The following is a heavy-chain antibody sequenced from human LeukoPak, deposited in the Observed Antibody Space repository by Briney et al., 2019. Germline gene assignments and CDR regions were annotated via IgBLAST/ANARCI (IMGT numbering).Heavy chain of an antibody. D-gene: IGHD6-19*01. CDR3: ARPQWLVTMGPWFDP. Sequence: PSETLSLTCAVSGGSITNDYWSWIRQPPGRGLEWIGYIYYTGSTNYSPSLESRVTISVDTSKNQFSLKLNSVTAADTAVYYCARPQWLVTMGPWFDPWGQGTLVTVSS. CDR2: IYYTGST. V-gene: IGHV4-59*01. CDR1: GGSITNDY. J-gene: IGHJ5*02.